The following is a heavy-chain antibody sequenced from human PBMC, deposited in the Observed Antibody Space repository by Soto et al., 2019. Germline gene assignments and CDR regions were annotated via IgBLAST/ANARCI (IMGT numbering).Heavy chain of an antibody. CDR2: LSTSGGST. Sequence: EVQLLESGGDLVQPGGSLRLSCAASGFTFSIYAMNWVRQAPGKGLEWVSALSTSGGSTYYADSVKGRFTISRDNSKNTLYLQMNSLRAEDTAMYYCAKAGTHSYFDYWGQGTLVTVSS. V-gene: IGHV3-23*01. J-gene: IGHJ4*02. CDR3: AKAGTHSYFDY. D-gene: IGHD1-1*01. CDR1: GFTFSIYA.